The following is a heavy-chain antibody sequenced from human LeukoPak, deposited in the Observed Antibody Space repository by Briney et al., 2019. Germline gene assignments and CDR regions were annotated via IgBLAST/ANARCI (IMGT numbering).Heavy chain of an antibody. CDR3: ARASYQLLYFTSPEFDY. CDR1: GGSISSGDYY. Sequence: PSQTLSLTCTVSGGSISSGDYYWSWIRQPPGKGLEWIGYIYYSGSTYYNPALKSRVTISVDTSKNQFSLKLSSVTAADTAVYYGARASYQLLYFTSPEFDYWGQGTLVTVSS. V-gene: IGHV4-30-4*08. J-gene: IGHJ4*02. D-gene: IGHD2-2*02. CDR2: IYYSGST.